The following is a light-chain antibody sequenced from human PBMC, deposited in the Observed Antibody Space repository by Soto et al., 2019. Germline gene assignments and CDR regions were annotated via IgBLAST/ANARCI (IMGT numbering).Light chain of an antibody. CDR2: AAS. V-gene: IGKV1-12*01. J-gene: IGKJ4*01. CDR3: LQAETFPRS. Sequence: DIQMTQSPSSVSASVGDRVTITCRASQGISSWLAWYQQKPGKAPNLLIYAASSLQSGVPSMFSGSRSGTDFTLTVRTLQPADFATSCSLQAETFPRSLGGGTKVEIK. CDR1: QGISSW.